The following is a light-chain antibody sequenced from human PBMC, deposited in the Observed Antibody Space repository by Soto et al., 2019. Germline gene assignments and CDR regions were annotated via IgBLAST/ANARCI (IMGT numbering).Light chain of an antibody. CDR1: QDITNY. CDR3: QHYDHLPIT. Sequence: DIRMTERPSSLSASGGDSVTISCQASQDITNYLNWYQQKPGKAPRLLLYDASSLETGVPSRFSGSGSGTDFTFTISSLQPEDIATYYCQHYDHLPITFGQGTRLEIK. J-gene: IGKJ5*01. CDR2: DAS. V-gene: IGKV1-33*01.